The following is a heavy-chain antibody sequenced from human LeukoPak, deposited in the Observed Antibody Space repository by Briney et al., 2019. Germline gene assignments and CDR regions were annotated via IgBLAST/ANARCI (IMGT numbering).Heavy chain of an antibody. CDR1: GGSISIYY. CDR2: IYYSGST. V-gene: IGHV4-59*01. Sequence: PSETLSLTCTVSGGSISIYYWSWIRQPPGKGLEWIGYIYYSGSTNYNPSLKSRVTISVDTSKNQFSLKLSSVTAADTAVYYCASIAAAGPPLFDYWGQGTLVTVSS. D-gene: IGHD6-13*01. J-gene: IGHJ4*02. CDR3: ASIAAAGPPLFDY.